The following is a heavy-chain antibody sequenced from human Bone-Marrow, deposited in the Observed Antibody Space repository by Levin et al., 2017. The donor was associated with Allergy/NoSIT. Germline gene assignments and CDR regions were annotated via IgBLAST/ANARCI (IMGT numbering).Heavy chain of an antibody. CDR3: AKNMGLGNYYMDV. CDR1: GFTFSSYG. J-gene: IGHJ6*03. Sequence: PGGSLRLSCAASGFTFSSYGMHWVRQAPGKGLEWVAVISYDGSNKYYADSVKGRFTISRDNSKNTLYLQMNSLRAEDTAVYYCAKNMGLGNYYMDVWGKGTTVTVSS. V-gene: IGHV3-30*18. D-gene: IGHD3-16*01. CDR2: ISYDGSNK.